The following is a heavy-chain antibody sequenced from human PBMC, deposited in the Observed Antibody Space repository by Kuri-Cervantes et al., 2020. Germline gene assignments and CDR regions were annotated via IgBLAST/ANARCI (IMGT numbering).Heavy chain of an antibody. CDR3: ARRGGPYYDFWSGYYGDNWFDP. CDR2: IYYSGST. J-gene: IGHJ5*02. D-gene: IGHD3-3*01. Sequence: ESLKISCTVSGGSISSSSYYWGWIRQPPGKGLEWIGSIYYSGSTCYNPSLKSRVTISVDTSKNQFSLKLSSVTAADTAVYYCARRGGPYYDFWSGYYGDNWFDPWGQGTLVTVSS. V-gene: IGHV4-39*01. CDR1: GGSISSSSYY.